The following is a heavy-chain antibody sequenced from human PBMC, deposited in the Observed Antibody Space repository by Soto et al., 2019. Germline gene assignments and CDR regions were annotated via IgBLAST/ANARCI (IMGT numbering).Heavy chain of an antibody. V-gene: IGHV4-39*02. J-gene: IGHJ1*01. CDR3: AREGPPIRAHNPPEYFQH. CDR2: IYYTGGT. CDR1: GDSISTRSNY. Sequence: QLQLQESGPGLVKPSETLSLTCTVSGDSISTRSNYWAWIRQPPGKGLEWIGSIYYTGGTYYNPPLKSRVTLFLDTSKSQCSLNLNSVTAADTAVYYCAREGPPIRAHNPPEYFQHWGQGTPVTVSS.